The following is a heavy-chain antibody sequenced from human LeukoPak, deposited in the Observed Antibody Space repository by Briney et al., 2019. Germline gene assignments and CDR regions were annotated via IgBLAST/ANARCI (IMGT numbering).Heavy chain of an antibody. CDR2: ISGYDGET. D-gene: IGHD3-3*01. CDR3: AREADAQNYDFWSGPSGY. CDR1: GFPFTRHG. V-gene: IGHV1-18*01. Sequence: GASVKVSCKTSGFPFTRHGIGWVRQAPGLGLEWLGWISGYDGETNSEQRFQGRISMARDPSTTTVYMELRNLRSDDTAMYYCAREADAQNYDFWSGPSGYWGQGTLVTVSS. J-gene: IGHJ4*02.